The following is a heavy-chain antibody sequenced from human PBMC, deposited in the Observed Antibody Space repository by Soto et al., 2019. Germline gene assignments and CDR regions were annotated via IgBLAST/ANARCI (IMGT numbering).Heavy chain of an antibody. CDR2: IKEDGSEK. Sequence: LRLSCAASGFTFSNYWMTWVRQAPGKGLEWVANIKEDGSEKHYVDSVKGRFTISRDNAKNSLYLQMNSLRVEDTAVYFCSRDVVVGAKALNYWGQGALVPASS. D-gene: IGHD2-15*01. CDR3: SRDVVVGAKALNY. CDR1: GFTFSNYW. V-gene: IGHV3-7*01. J-gene: IGHJ4*02.